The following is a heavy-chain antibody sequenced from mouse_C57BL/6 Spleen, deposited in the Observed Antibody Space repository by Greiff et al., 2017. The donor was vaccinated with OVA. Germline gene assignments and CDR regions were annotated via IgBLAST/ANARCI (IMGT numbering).Heavy chain of an antibody. Sequence: VQLQQSGAELVKPGASVKLSCKASGYTFTEYTIHWVKQRSGQGLEWIGWFYPGSGSIKYNEKFKDKATLTADKSSSTVYMELSRLTSEDSAVYVCARHEDGMGGYYVGVWFAYWGQGTLVTVSA. V-gene: IGHV1-62-2*01. J-gene: IGHJ3*01. CDR1: GYTFTEYT. CDR3: ARHEDGMGGYYVGVWFAY. D-gene: IGHD2-3*01. CDR2: FYPGSGSI.